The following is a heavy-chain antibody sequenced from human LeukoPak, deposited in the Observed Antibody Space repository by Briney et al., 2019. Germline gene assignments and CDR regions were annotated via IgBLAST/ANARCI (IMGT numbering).Heavy chain of an antibody. CDR2: IYYNGNT. CDR3: ARVWSSGWNDC. Sequence: SETLSLTCTVSGGSISTYYWSWLRQPPGKGLECIGHIYYNGNTNYNPSLKSRVTISVDTSKNQFSLKLSSVTAADTAVYYCARVWSSGWNDCWGQGALVTVSS. V-gene: IGHV4-59*01. CDR1: GGSISTYY. D-gene: IGHD6-19*01. J-gene: IGHJ4*02.